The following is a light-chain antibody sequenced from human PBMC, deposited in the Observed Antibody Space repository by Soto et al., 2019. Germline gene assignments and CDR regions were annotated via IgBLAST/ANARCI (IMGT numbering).Light chain of an antibody. V-gene: IGKV1D-13*01. Sequence: AIQLTQSPSSLSASVGDRVTITCRASQGISSALAWYQQKPGKPPRLLIYDASSLESGVPSRFSGSGSVTDFTLTISSLQPEDFATYFCQQFYDYPLTFGGGTKVEIK. J-gene: IGKJ4*01. CDR3: QQFYDYPLT. CDR1: QGISSA. CDR2: DAS.